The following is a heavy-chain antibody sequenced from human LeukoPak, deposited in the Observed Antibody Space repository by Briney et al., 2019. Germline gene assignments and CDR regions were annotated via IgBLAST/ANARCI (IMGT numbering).Heavy chain of an antibody. CDR1: GFTFSNYN. V-gene: IGHV3-48*02. Sequence: GGSLRLSCAASGFTFSNYNINWVRQAPGKGLEWSSYISSGGSTIYYADSVKGRFTISRDNAKNSLYLQMNSLRDEDTAVYYCARDYGSHGGYFDYWGQGTLVTVSS. CDR3: ARDYGSHGGYFDY. D-gene: IGHD4-17*01. J-gene: IGHJ4*02. CDR2: ISSGGSTI.